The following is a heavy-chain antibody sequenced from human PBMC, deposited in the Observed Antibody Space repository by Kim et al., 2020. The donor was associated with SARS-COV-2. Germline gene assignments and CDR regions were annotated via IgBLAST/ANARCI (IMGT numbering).Heavy chain of an antibody. CDR2: IIPVLGSV. D-gene: IGHD3-10*02. CDR3: ARVSNPRPPYYIHPMDV. CDR1: GGTFDSHA. V-gene: IGHV1-69*13. Sequence: SVKVSCKASGGTFDSHALGWVRQAPGEGLEWMGGIIPVLGSVNYAQRFQGRVTLTADEGTGIAYLELRSLTSDDTAVYYCARVSNPRPPYYIHPMDVWGQGTTVTVSS. J-gene: IGHJ6*02.